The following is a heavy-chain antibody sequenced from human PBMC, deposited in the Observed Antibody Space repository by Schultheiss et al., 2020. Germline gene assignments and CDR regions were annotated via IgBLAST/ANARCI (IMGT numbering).Heavy chain of an antibody. D-gene: IGHD2-15*01. J-gene: IGHJ4*02. CDR1: GGSISSCGYS. CDR3: TRQVSGGSCPY. Sequence: SETLSLTCAVSGGSISSCGYSWSWIRQPPGKGLEWIGYIYYSGSTNYNPSLKSRVTISVDTSKNQFSLKLSSVTAADTAVYYCTRQVSGGSCPYWGQGTLVTFSS. V-gene: IGHV4-61*08. CDR2: IYYSGST.